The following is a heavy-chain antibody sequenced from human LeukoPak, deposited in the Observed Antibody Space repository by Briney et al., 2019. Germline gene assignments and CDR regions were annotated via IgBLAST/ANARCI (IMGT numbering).Heavy chain of an antibody. CDR3: ARDPAGGYYDSSGYPNGGCFDY. CDR2: IYYSGST. CDR1: GGSISSGDYY. Sequence: SETLSLTCTVSGGSISSGDYYWSWIRQPPGKGLEWIGYIYYSGSTYYNPSLKSRVTISVDTSKNQFSLKLSSVTAADTAVYYCARDPAGGYYDSSGYPNGGCFDYWGQGTLVTVSS. D-gene: IGHD3-22*01. J-gene: IGHJ4*02. V-gene: IGHV4-30-4*01.